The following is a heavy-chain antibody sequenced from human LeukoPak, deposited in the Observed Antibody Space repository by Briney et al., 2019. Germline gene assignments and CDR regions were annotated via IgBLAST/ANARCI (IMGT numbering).Heavy chain of an antibody. CDR2: ISGSGGRI. D-gene: IGHD3-10*02. Sequence: GGSLRLSCAVSGFTFSSYAMSWVRQAPGKGLEWVSAISGSGGRIYYADSVKGRFTISRDNAKNSLYLQMNSLRAEDTAVYYCAELGITMIGGVWGKGTTVTISS. J-gene: IGHJ6*04. CDR1: GFTFSSYA. V-gene: IGHV3-23*01. CDR3: AELGITMIGGV.